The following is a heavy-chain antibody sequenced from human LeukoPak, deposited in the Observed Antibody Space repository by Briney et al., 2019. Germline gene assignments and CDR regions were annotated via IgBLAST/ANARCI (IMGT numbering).Heavy chain of an antibody. CDR1: GFTFSSYG. J-gene: IGHJ4*02. CDR2: ISYDGSNK. Sequence: GGSLRLSCAASGFTFSSYGMHWVRQAPGKGLEWVAVISYDGSNKYYADSVKGRFTISRDNSKNTLYLQMSSLRAEDTAVYYCAKDSWGGYGGSYFFDYWGQGTLVTVSS. V-gene: IGHV3-30*18. CDR3: AKDSWGGYGGSYFFDY. D-gene: IGHD1-26*01.